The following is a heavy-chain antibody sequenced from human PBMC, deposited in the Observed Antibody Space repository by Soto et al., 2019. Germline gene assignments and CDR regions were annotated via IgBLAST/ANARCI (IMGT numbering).Heavy chain of an antibody. D-gene: IGHD3-16*02. CDR2: ILYDGSNQ. CDR3: AKALRELSPESYDH. V-gene: IGHV3-30*18. CDR1: GFTFSSYN. J-gene: IGHJ4*02. Sequence: QVQLVESGGGVVQPGRSLRLSCAASGFTFSSYNMHWVRQAPGKGLEWVAIILYDGSNQYYADSVKGRFTISRDNSKNTLYLEMNSLRVEDTAVYYCAKALRELSPESYDHWGQGVLVTVS.